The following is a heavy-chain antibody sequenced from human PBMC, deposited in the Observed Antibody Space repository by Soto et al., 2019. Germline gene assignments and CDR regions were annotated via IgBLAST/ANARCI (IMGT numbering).Heavy chain of an antibody. D-gene: IGHD5-18*01. J-gene: IGHJ5*02. Sequence: QVQLVESGGGVVQPGRSLRLSCAASGFTFSSYAMHWVRQAPGKGLEWVAVISYDGSNKYYADSVKGRFTISRDNSKNTLYLQMNSRRAEDTAVYYCASEPRIQLWLNWFDPWGQGTLVTVSS. CDR2: ISYDGSNK. CDR3: ASEPRIQLWLNWFDP. V-gene: IGHV3-30-3*01. CDR1: GFTFSSYA.